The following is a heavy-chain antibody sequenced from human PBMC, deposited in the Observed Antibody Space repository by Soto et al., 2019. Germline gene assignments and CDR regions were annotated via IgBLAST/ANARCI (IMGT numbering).Heavy chain of an antibody. CDR2: IYYSGST. J-gene: IGHJ5*02. D-gene: IGHD6-13*01. CDR1: GGSVSSGSYY. CDR3: ARFSRIAAAGDWFDP. V-gene: IGHV4-61*01. Sequence: SETLSLTCTVSGGSVSSGSYYWRWVRQPPGKGLEWIGYIYYSGSTNYNPSLKSRVTISVDTSKNQFSLKLSSVTAADTAVYYCARFSRIAAAGDWFDPWGQGTLVTVSS.